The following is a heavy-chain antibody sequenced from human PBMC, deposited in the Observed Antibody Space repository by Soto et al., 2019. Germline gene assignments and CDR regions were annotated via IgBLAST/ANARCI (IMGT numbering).Heavy chain of an antibody. D-gene: IGHD1-26*01. CDR2: IYDSGNT. CDR1: GGSIRSHGYS. V-gene: IGHV4-30-2*01. CDR3: ARRWGGSYREAFEI. J-gene: IGHJ3*02. Sequence: QLQLQESGSGLVEPSQTLSLTCAVSGGSIRSHGYSWSWIRQPPGKALEWIGYIYDSGNTYYNPSLRSRVTISVDRSKNRFSLKLNSVTAADTAVYYCARRWGGSYREAFEIWGQGTMVTVSS.